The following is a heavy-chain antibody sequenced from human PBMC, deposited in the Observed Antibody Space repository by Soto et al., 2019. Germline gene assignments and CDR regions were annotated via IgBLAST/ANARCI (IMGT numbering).Heavy chain of an antibody. D-gene: IGHD2-21*02. V-gene: IGHV3-7*04. Sequence: EVQLVESGGGLVQPGGSLRLSCAASGFIFTRYWMTWVRQAPGKGLEWVANIKHDGSEKYYVDSVKGRFAISRDNAQNSVYLQLNSLRAEDTAVYYCGRDLGTCGRDCSLDYWGQGTLVTVSS. J-gene: IGHJ4*02. CDR1: GFIFTRYW. CDR2: IKHDGSEK. CDR3: GRDLGTCGRDCSLDY.